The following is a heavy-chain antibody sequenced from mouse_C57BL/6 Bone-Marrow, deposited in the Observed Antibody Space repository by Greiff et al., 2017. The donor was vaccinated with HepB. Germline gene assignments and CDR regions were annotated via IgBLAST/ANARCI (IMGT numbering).Heavy chain of an antibody. CDR3: ARSWYGYPYAMDY. V-gene: IGHV1-52*01. D-gene: IGHD2-2*01. CDR1: GYTFTSYW. CDR2: IDPSDSET. Sequence: QQPGAELVRPGSSVKLSCKASGYTFTSYWMHWVKQRPIQGLEWIGNIDPSDSETHYNQKFKDKATLTVDKSSSTAYMQLSSLTSEDSAVYYCARSWYGYPYAMDYWGQGTSVTVSS. J-gene: IGHJ4*01.